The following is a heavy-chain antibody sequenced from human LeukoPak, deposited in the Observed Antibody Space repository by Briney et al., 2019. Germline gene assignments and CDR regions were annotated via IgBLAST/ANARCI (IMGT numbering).Heavy chain of an antibody. CDR3: ARRRYYGSGSYAPFDY. CDR1: GYSFTGYW. Sequence: GESLKISCKGSGYSFTGYWIGWVRQMPGKGLEWMGIIYPGDSDTRYSPSFQGQVTISADKSISTAYLQWSSLKASDTAMYYCARRRYYGSGSYAPFDYWGQGTLVTVSS. D-gene: IGHD3-10*01. V-gene: IGHV5-51*01. J-gene: IGHJ4*02. CDR2: IYPGDSDT.